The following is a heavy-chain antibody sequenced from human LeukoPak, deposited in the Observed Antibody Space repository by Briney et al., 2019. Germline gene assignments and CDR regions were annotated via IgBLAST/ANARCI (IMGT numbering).Heavy chain of an antibody. CDR2: IYHGGST. CDR3: ARLTRRSGNYFDY. CDR1: GGSISSTNW. V-gene: IGHV4-4*02. D-gene: IGHD1-1*01. Sequence: SGTLSLTCAVSGGSISSTNWWSWVRQTPGKGLEWIGEIYHGGSTKYNPSLKSRATISVDKSKNQFSLNLSSVTAADTAVYYCARLTRRSGNYFDYWGQGTLVTVSS. J-gene: IGHJ4*02.